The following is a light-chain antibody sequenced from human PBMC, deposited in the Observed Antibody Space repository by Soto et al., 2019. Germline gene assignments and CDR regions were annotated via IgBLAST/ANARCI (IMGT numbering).Light chain of an antibody. J-gene: IGLJ1*01. CDR1: SSDVGGYNY. Sequence: QSALTQPASVSGSPGQSITISCTGTSSDVGGYNYVSWYQQHPGTAPKLMIYDVSNRPSGVSNRFSGSKSGNTASLTISGLQAEDEDDYYCSSSTSSSRVFGTGTKLTVL. CDR2: DVS. CDR3: SSSTSSSRV. V-gene: IGLV2-14*01.